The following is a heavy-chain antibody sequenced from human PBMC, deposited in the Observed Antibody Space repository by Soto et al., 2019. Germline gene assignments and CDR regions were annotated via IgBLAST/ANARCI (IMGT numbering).Heavy chain of an antibody. Sequence: PSETLSLTCIVSGASISTGGYSWSWIRQHPGKGLEWIGYIYYSGSTYYNPSLKSRVTISVDTSKNQFSLKLSSVTAADTAVYYCARVTLYDFWSGYYSGGGPYGMDVWGQGTTVTVSS. CDR2: IYYSGST. D-gene: IGHD3-3*01. V-gene: IGHV4-31*03. CDR1: GASISTGGYS. J-gene: IGHJ6*02. CDR3: ARVTLYDFWSGYYSGGGPYGMDV.